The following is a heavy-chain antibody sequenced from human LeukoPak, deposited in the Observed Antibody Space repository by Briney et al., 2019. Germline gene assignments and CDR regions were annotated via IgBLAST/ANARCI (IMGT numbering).Heavy chain of an antibody. CDR3: ARGGDTAMGYFDY. CDR1: ESTVDDYG. J-gene: IGHJ4*02. V-gene: IGHV3-20*04. D-gene: IGHD5-18*01. CDR2: INWNGDST. Sequence: GGLLRFSWAACESTVDDYGMSLGRQAPGKVLEWVSVINWNGDSTGYADFVKGRFTISGDNAKNSLYLQMNSLRAEDTALYYCARGGDTAMGYFDYWGQGTLVTVSS.